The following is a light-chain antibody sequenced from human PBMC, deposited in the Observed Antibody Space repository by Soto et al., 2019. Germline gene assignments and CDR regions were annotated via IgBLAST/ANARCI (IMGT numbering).Light chain of an antibody. Sequence: QSVLTQPASVSGSPGQSITISCTGTSSDVGGYNYVSWYQQHPGKAPKLIISEVTNRPSGVSNRFSGSKSGNTASLTISGLQAEDEADFYCSSYTGSSTLVVFGTGTKVTVL. CDR1: SSDVGGYNY. CDR3: SSYTGSSTLVV. J-gene: IGLJ1*01. V-gene: IGLV2-14*01. CDR2: EVT.